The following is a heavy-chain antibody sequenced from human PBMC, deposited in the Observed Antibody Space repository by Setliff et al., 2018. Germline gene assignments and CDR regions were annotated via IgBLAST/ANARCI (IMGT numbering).Heavy chain of an antibody. CDR3: TTDPSPTFGGVIGAAFDF. V-gene: IGHV3-15*07. Sequence: GGSLRLSCAASGFTFSTAWMNWVRQAPGKGLEWVGRIKGKNDGLATDYAAPVKGRFTISRDDSKNTRYLQMNSLKTEDTAVYYCTTDPSPTFGGVIGAAFDFWGQGTMVTVSS. CDR2: IKGKNDGLAT. CDR1: GFTFSTAW. J-gene: IGHJ3*01. D-gene: IGHD3-16*01.